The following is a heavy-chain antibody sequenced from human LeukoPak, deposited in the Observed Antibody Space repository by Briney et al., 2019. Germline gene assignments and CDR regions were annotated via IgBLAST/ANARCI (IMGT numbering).Heavy chain of an antibody. Sequence: GGSLRLSCAASGFTFSSNWMHWVRQAPGKGLVWVSRINSDGSIINYADSVKGRFTISRDNAKNSLYLQMNSLRAEDTAVYYCARFATYGSGTYAFDYWGQGTLVTVSS. CDR2: INSDGSII. CDR3: ARFATYGSGTYAFDY. J-gene: IGHJ4*02. V-gene: IGHV3-74*01. D-gene: IGHD3-10*01. CDR1: GFTFSSNW.